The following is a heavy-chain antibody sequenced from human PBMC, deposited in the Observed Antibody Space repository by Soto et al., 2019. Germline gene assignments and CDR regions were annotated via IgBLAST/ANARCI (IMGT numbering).Heavy chain of an antibody. CDR3: ATGLAHSSNYC. V-gene: IGHV3-15*01. J-gene: IGHJ4*02. CDR1: GFTFSDHY. D-gene: IGHD3-22*01. CDR2: IRNKADGGTT. Sequence: EVQLVESGGGLVQPGGSLRLSCAASGFTFSDHYMEWVRQAPGKGLEWVGRIRNKADGGTTDFAAPVKDRFTISRDDSKNTLYLQMNSLRTEDTAVYFCATGLAHSSNYCWGQGTLVTVSS.